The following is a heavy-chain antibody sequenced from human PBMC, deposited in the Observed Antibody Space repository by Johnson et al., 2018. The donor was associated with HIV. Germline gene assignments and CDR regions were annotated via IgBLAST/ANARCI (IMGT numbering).Heavy chain of an antibody. CDR3: ATERAVVSANAFDI. CDR1: GFTFSNYG. J-gene: IGHJ3*02. D-gene: IGHD4-23*01. V-gene: IGHV3-30*02. Sequence: QMQLVESGGGVVQPGGSLRLSCAASGFTFSNYGIHWVRQAPGKGLEWVAFIQYDGNHENYIDSVKGRFTISRDNSKNTLYLQMNSLRPEDTAVYYCATERAVVSANAFDIWGQGTMVTVSS. CDR2: IQYDGNHE.